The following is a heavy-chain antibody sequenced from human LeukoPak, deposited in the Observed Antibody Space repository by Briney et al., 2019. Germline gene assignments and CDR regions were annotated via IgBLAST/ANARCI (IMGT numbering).Heavy chain of an antibody. CDR2: ISSSSRNI. D-gene: IGHD3-16*01. Sequence: PGGSLRLSCAASGFTFSSYSMNWVRQAPGKGLEWVSYISSSSRNIKYGDSVKGRFTISRDNAKNSLYLQMNSLRDEDTAVYYCARDSSYEFDIWGQGTVVTVSS. J-gene: IGHJ3*02. V-gene: IGHV3-48*02. CDR1: GFTFSSYS. CDR3: ARDSSYEFDI.